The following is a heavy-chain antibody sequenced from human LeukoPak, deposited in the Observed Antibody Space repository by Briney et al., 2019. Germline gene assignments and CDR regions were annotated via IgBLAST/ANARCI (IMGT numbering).Heavy chain of an antibody. J-gene: IGHJ4*02. CDR2: IYPGDSDT. Sequence: GESLKISCKGSGFTFGSYWIGWARQMPGKGLEWIGIIYPGDSDTRYSPSFQGQVTISADSSITTAYLQWSSLKASDTAMYYCARSAAARRGLYFDYWGQGTLVTISS. D-gene: IGHD6-6*01. CDR3: ARSAAARRGLYFDY. CDR1: GFTFGSYW. V-gene: IGHV5-51*01.